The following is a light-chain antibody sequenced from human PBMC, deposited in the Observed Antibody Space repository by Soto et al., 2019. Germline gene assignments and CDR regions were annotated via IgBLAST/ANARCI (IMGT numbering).Light chain of an antibody. Sequence: QCVLTQPPSASGTPGQRVTISCSGSSSNIGSNYVYWYQQLPGTAPKLLIYRNNQRPSGVPGRFSGSKSGTSASLAISGLRSEDDVYYYCAAWDDSLSALYVFGTGTKVNVL. CDR2: RNN. CDR1: SSNIGSNY. J-gene: IGLJ1*01. V-gene: IGLV1-47*01. CDR3: AAWDDSLSALYV.